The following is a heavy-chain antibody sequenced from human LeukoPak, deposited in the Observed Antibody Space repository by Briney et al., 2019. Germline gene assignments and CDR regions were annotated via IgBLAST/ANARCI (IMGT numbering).Heavy chain of an antibody. V-gene: IGHV3-33*01. J-gene: IGHJ4*02. CDR2: IWYDGSNK. Sequence: PGGSLRLSCAASGFTFRNHGMHWVRQAPDKGLEWVAVIWYDGSNKYYGGSVKGRFTISRDNSKNMLYLQINSLRAEDTAVYFCVRDRSARYLDYWGQGTLATVSS. CDR1: GFTFRNHG. CDR3: VRDRSARYLDY.